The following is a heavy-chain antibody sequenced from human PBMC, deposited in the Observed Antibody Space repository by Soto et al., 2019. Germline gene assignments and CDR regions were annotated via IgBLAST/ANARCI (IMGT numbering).Heavy chain of an antibody. D-gene: IGHD3-10*01. CDR3: AKDGRGSGSHYTSFGY. Sequence: EVQLVESGGGLIQPGGSLKLSCAASGFTVGNNYMSWVRQAPGKGLEWVSLIYSTGTTKYADSVKGRFTVSRDNAKNTLYLQMNSLRAEDTDVYYCAKDGRGSGSHYTSFGYWGQGTLVTVSS. CDR1: GFTVGNNY. J-gene: IGHJ4*02. V-gene: IGHV3-53*01. CDR2: IYSTGTT.